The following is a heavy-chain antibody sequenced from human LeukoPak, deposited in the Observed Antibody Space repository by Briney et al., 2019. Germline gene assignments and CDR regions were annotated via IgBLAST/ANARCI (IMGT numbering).Heavy chain of an antibody. CDR2: INHSGST. V-gene: IGHV4-34*01. Sequence: SETLTLTCAVYGGSFSGYYWSWIRQPPGKGLEWIGEINHSGSTNYNPSLKSRVTISVDTSKNQFSLKLSSVTAADTAVYYCAKPPGGLTGTTDYYYMDVWGKGTTVTVSS. J-gene: IGHJ6*03. CDR1: GGSFSGYY. D-gene: IGHD1-7*01. CDR3: AKPPGGLTGTTDYYYMDV.